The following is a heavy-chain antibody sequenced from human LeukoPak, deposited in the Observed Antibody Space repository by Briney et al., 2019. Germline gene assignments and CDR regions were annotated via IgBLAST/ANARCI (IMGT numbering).Heavy chain of an antibody. CDR2: IKQGGSEK. CDR1: GFTFSNYW. D-gene: IGHD3-10*01. J-gene: IGHJ4*02. V-gene: IGHV3-7*05. CDR3: AREGRESQGFDY. Sequence: PGGSLRLSCAASGFTFSNYWVTWVRQAPGKGLEWVANIKQGGSEKYYVDSVKGRFTVSRDNAKDSLYLQMNSLRAEDTAVYYCAREGRESQGFDYWGQGTLVTVSS.